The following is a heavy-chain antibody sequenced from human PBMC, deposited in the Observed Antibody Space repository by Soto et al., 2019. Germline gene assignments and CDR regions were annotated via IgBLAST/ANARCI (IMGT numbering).Heavy chain of an antibody. CDR2: ISGSGAGT. D-gene: IGHD2-15*01. CDR3: AKFLVVGPPGYGMDV. CDR1: GFTFSSYA. Sequence: EVQLLESGGGLVQPGGSLRLSCAASGFTFSSYAMSWVRQAPGKGLEWVSGISGSGAGTYYADSVKGLFIISRDNSKNTVYLQMNSLRAADTAVYYCAKFLVVGPPGYGMDVWGQGTTVTVSS. V-gene: IGHV3-23*01. J-gene: IGHJ6*02.